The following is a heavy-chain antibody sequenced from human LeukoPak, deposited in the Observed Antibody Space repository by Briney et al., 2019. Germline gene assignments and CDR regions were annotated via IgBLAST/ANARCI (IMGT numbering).Heavy chain of an antibody. J-gene: IGHJ4*02. CDR3: ARDGGWHRFDY. V-gene: IGHV3-7*03. CDR1: GFTFRSPW. CDR2: INEDGSQK. Sequence: GGSLRLSCVESGFTFRSPWMAWLRQAPEKGLERVANINEDGSQKYYLGSVTGRFTISRDNAKNSLYLQMNSLSAEDTAMYYCARDGGWHRFDYWGQGTLVIVSS. D-gene: IGHD6-19*01.